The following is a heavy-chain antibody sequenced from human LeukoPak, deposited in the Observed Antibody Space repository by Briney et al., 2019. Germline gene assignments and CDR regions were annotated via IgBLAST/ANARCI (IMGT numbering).Heavy chain of an antibody. D-gene: IGHD1-26*01. Sequence: GASVKVSCKASGYTFTSYDINWVRQAPGQGLEWMGRINPNSGGTNYAQKFQGRVTMTRDTSISTAYMELSRLRSDDTAVYYCASFGSYYSEFDYWGQGTLVTVSS. CDR3: ASFGSYYSEFDY. CDR1: GYTFTSYD. V-gene: IGHV1-2*06. J-gene: IGHJ4*02. CDR2: INPNSGGT.